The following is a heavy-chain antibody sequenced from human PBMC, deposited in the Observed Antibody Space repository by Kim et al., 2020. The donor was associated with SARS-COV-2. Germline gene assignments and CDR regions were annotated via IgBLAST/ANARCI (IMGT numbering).Heavy chain of an antibody. CDR1: GFTFSTYA. J-gene: IGHJ4*02. D-gene: IGHD6-13*01. V-gene: IGHV3-23*01. CDR2: ITGNGAAT. Sequence: GGSLRLSCAASGFTFSTYAMSWVRQAPRRGLEWVSTITGNGAATYYADSVRGRFTISRDNSKNTLSLQMNSLRAEDTALYYCAKTGQLDYWGQGTLGTVS. CDR3: AKTGQLDY.